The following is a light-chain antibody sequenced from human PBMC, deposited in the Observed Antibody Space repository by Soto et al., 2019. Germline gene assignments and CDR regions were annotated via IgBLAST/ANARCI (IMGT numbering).Light chain of an antibody. V-gene: IGLV1-44*01. CDR3: SVWDDSSVV. J-gene: IGLJ2*01. Sequence: QPVLTQPPSASGAPGQRVSISCSGSSSNIGSNTVNWYQQLPGTAPKLLIYNNDRRPSGVPDRFSGSKSGTSASLAISGLQSEDEADYYCSVWDDSSVVFGGGTKVTVL. CDR2: NND. CDR1: SSNIGSNT.